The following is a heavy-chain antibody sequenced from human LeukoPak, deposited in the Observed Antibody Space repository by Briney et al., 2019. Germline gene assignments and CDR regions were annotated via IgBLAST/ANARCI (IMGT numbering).Heavy chain of an antibody. Sequence: ASVKVSCKASGYTFTSYDINWVRQATGQGLEWMGWMNPNSGNTGYAQKFQGRVTMTRNTSISTAYMELSSPGSEDTAVYYCARGHYGDYVFDYWGQGTLVTVSS. CDR2: MNPNSGNT. V-gene: IGHV1-8*01. D-gene: IGHD4-17*01. J-gene: IGHJ4*02. CDR3: ARGHYGDYVFDY. CDR1: GYTFTSYD.